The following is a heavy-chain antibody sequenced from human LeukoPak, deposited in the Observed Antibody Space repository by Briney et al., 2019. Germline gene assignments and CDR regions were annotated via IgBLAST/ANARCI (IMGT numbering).Heavy chain of an antibody. Sequence: GGSLRLSCAASGFTFSSYGMNWVRQAPGKGLEWVSSISSSSYIYYADSVKGRFTISRDNAKNSLYLQMNSLRAEDTAVYYCARPMTTVTTGDAFDIWGQGTMVTVSS. V-gene: IGHV3-21*01. CDR2: ISSSSYI. J-gene: IGHJ3*02. D-gene: IGHD4-17*01. CDR1: GFTFSSYG. CDR3: ARPMTTVTTGDAFDI.